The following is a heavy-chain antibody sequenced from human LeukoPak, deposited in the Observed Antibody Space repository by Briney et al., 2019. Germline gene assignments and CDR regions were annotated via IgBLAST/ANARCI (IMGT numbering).Heavy chain of an antibody. V-gene: IGHV1-69*04. CDR3: ARARGYYDFWSGYLLDAFDI. J-gene: IGHJ3*02. Sequence: SVKVSCKASGGTFSSYAISWVRQAPGQGLEWMGRMIPILGIANYAQKFQGRVTITADKSTSTAYMELSSLRSEDTAVYYCARARGYYDFWSGYLLDAFDIWGQGTMVTVSS. CDR1: GGTFSSYA. D-gene: IGHD3-3*01. CDR2: MIPILGIA.